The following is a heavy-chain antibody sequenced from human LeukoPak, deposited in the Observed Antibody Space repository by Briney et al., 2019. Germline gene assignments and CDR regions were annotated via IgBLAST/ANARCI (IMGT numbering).Heavy chain of an antibody. CDR1: GFTFSNAW. CDR2: IKIKTDGGTT. D-gene: IGHD1-26*01. V-gene: IGHV3-15*01. CDR3: TSDTSGTASAYFDY. J-gene: IGHJ4*02. Sequence: GGSLRLSCAASGFTFSNAWMSWVRQAPGKGLEWVGRIKIKTDGGTTDYAAPVKGRFTISRDDSKNTLYLQMNSLKTEDTAVYYCTSDTSGTASAYFDYWGQGTLVTVSP.